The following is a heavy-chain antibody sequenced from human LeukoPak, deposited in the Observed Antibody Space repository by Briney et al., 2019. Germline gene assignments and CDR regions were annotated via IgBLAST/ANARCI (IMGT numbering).Heavy chain of an antibody. Sequence: PGGSLRLSCAASGFTFSKYAMTWVRQAPGKGQEWVSGISVSGGSTNYADSVKGRFTISRDNSKNTLYLQMNSLRAEDTAVYYCAKSNYFDSGGFYFFDYWGQGTPVTVSS. J-gene: IGHJ4*02. CDR2: ISVSGGST. D-gene: IGHD3-22*01. CDR3: AKSNYFDSGGFYFFDY. CDR1: GFTFSKYA. V-gene: IGHV3-23*01.